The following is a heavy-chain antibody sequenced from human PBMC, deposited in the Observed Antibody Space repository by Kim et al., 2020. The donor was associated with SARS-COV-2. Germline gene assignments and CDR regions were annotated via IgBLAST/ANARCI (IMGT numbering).Heavy chain of an antibody. CDR2: IYYSGST. CDR1: GGSISSSSYY. V-gene: IGHV4-39*01. Sequence: SETLSLTCTVSGGSISSSSYYWGWIRQPPGKGLEWIGSIYYSGSTYYNPSLKSRVTISVDTSKNQFSLKLSPVTAADTAVYYCARQYDILTGYPAYYFDYWGQGTLVTVSS. D-gene: IGHD3-9*01. CDR3: ARQYDILTGYPAYYFDY. J-gene: IGHJ4*02.